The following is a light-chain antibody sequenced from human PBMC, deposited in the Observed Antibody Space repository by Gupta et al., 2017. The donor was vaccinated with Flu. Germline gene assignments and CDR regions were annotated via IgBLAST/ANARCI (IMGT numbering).Light chain of an antibody. CDR3: SAYTTNSRM. CDR2: EGS. CDR1: SSDLAGFDY. J-gene: IGLJ3*02. Sequence: QSALTQPASVSGSPGQSITMSCPGTSSDLAGFDYVSWYQHHPGNVPKLIIYEGSDRPSGVSNRFSGSKSGTTASLTIAGLQAEDEDYYYCSAYTTNSRMFGGGTKLTVL. V-gene: IGLV2-14*01.